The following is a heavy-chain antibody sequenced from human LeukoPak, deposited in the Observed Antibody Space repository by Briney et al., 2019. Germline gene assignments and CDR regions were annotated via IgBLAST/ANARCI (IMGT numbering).Heavy chain of an antibody. V-gene: IGHV3-30*02. CDR2: IRYDGSNK. CDR1: GFTFSSYG. J-gene: IGHJ6*03. Sequence: PGGSLRLSCAASGFTFSSYGMHWVRQAPGKGLEWVAFIRYDGSNKYYADSVKGRFTISRDNSKNTLYLQMNSLRAEDTAVYYCAKEGYYGSGSYAYYYMDVWGKGTTVTISS. CDR3: AKEGYYGSGSYAYYYMDV. D-gene: IGHD3-10*01.